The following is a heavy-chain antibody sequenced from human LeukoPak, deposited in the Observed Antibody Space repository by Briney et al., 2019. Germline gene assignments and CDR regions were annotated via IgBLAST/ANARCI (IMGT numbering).Heavy chain of an antibody. CDR2: IKQDGSEK. CDR3: ARSLGYCSGGSCFPFDN. CDR1: GFTFSSYW. V-gene: IGHV3-7*02. D-gene: IGHD2-15*01. J-gene: IGHJ4*02. Sequence: GGSLRLSCAASGFTFSSYWMSWVRQAPGKGLEWVANIKQDGSEKYYVDSVKGRFTISRDNAKNSLYLQMNSLRAEDTAVYYCARSLGYCSGGSCFPFDNWGQGTLVTVSS.